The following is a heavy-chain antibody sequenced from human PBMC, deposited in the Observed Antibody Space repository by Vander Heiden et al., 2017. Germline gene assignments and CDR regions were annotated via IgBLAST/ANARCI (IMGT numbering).Heavy chain of an antibody. J-gene: IGHJ6*02. CDR3: AKDLSYSYGWGGMDV. D-gene: IGHD5-18*01. Sequence: SLRLSCAASGFTFDDYAMHWVRQAPGKGLEWVSGISWNSGSIGYADSVKGRFTISRDNAKNSLYLQMNSLRAEDTALYYCAKDLSYSYGWGGMDVWGQGTTVTVSS. V-gene: IGHV3-9*01. CDR2: ISWNSGSI. CDR1: GFTFDDYA.